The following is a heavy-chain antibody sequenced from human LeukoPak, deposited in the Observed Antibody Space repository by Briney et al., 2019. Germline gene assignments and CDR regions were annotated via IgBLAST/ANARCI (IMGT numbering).Heavy chain of an antibody. J-gene: IGHJ3*02. Sequence: GASVKVSCKASGYTFTSYGISWVRQAPGQGLEWMGWISAYNGNTNYAQKLQGRVTMTTDTSTSTAYMELRSLRSDDTAVYYCARGYRAYGTPDAFDIWGQGTMVTVSS. CDR1: GYTFTSYG. V-gene: IGHV1-18*01. D-gene: IGHD4-11*01. CDR2: ISAYNGNT. CDR3: ARGYRAYGTPDAFDI.